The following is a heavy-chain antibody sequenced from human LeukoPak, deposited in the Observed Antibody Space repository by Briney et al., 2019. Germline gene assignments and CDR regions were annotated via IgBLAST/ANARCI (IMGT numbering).Heavy chain of an antibody. J-gene: IGHJ4*02. D-gene: IGHD1-26*01. CDR2: INQDRSEK. CDR3: ARHSGTYYSSGPLDY. CDR1: GFAFGDYW. Sequence: GGSLRLSCAASGFAFGDYWMDWVRQAPGKGLEWVANINQDRSEKNYVDSVKGRFTISRDNAKNSLYLQMNSLRAEDTAVYYCARHSGTYYSSGPLDYWGQGTLVTVSS. V-gene: IGHV3-7*01.